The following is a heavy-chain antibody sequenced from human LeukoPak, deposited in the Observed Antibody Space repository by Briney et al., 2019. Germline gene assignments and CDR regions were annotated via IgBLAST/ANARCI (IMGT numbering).Heavy chain of an antibody. CDR1: GFGFSNYW. CDR2: ISGSGGST. Sequence: GGSLRLSCAASGFGFSNYWMSWVRQAPGKGLEWVSAISGSGGSTYYADSVKGRFTISRDNSKNTLYLQMNSLRAEDTAVYYCAKLVEDTLLWFGELYVNYFDYWGQGTLVTVSS. D-gene: IGHD3-10*01. J-gene: IGHJ4*02. CDR3: AKLVEDTLLWFGELYVNYFDY. V-gene: IGHV3-23*01.